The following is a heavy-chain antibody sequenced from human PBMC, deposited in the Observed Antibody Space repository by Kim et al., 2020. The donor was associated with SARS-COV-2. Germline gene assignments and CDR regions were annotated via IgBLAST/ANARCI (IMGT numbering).Heavy chain of an antibody. CDR2: IIPILGIA. V-gene: IGHV1-69*04. D-gene: IGHD3-10*01. CDR1: GGTFSSYA. Sequence: SVKVSCKASGGTFSSYAISWVRQAPGQGLEWMGRIIPILGIANYAQKFQGRVTITADKSTSTAYMELSSLRSEDTAVYYCATRGRFGALLGYWGQGTLVHVSS. J-gene: IGHJ4*02. CDR3: ATRGRFGALLGY.